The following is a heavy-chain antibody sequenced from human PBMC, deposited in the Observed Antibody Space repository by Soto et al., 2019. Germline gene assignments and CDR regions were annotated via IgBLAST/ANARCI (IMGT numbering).Heavy chain of an antibody. J-gene: IGHJ5*02. Sequence: QVQLVESGGGVVQPGRSLRLSCTASGFTFSSYGMHWVRQAPGKGLEWVAVIWYDGSNKYYADSVKGRFTISRDNSKNTLYLQMNSLRVEDTAVYYCARVFRSNWYVDWFDPWGQGTLVTVSS. CDR1: GFTFSSYG. D-gene: IGHD6-13*01. V-gene: IGHV3-33*01. CDR3: ARVFRSNWYVDWFDP. CDR2: IWYDGSNK.